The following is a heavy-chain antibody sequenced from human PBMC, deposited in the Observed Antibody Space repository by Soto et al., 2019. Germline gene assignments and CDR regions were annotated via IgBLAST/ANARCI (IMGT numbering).Heavy chain of an antibody. V-gene: IGHV1-2*04. D-gene: IGHD6-13*01. CDR1: GYTFTGYY. CDR3: AAAAADDAFDI. Sequence: ASVKVSCKASGYTFTGYYMHWVRQAPGQGLEWMGWINPNSGGTNYAQKFQGWVTMTRDTSISTAYMELSRPRSDDTAVYYCAAAAADDAFDIWGQGTMVTVSS. CDR2: INPNSGGT. J-gene: IGHJ3*02.